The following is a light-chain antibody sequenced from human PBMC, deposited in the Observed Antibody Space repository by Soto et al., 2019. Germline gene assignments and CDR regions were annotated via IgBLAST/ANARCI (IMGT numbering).Light chain of an antibody. V-gene: IGKV3-20*01. Sequence: EIVLTQSPRTLSFSPGESATLSCTASQSVRSNSLAWYQQKPGQPPRLLMFGASVRATGTPPRFSGRGFGTAFTLTISILEPEDFAVYYFQQYSTLPLTFGGGTKVDI. CDR1: QSVRSNS. CDR3: QQYSTLPLT. J-gene: IGKJ4*01. CDR2: GAS.